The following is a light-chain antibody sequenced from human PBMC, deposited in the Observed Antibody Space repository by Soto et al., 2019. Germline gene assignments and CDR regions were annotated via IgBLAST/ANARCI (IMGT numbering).Light chain of an antibody. CDR2: GAS. CDR3: QNYNSYSEA. CDR1: QSVSSSY. Sequence: EIVFAQSPRTLSLSSGERATLSCRASQSVSSSYLAWYQQKPGQAPRLLIYGASSRATGIPDRLSGSGSGTDFTLTISSLQPDDFATYYCQNYNSYSEAFGQGTKGDIK. J-gene: IGKJ1*01. V-gene: IGKV3-20*01.